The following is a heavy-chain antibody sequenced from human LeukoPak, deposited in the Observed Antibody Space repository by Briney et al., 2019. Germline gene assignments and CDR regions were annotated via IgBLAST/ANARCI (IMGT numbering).Heavy chain of an antibody. CDR3: AKDGAAKGEYYYYGMDV. D-gene: IGHD2-15*01. V-gene: IGHV3-23*01. CDR2: ISGSGDGA. CDR1: GFTFSRYA. Sequence: GGSLRLSCITSGFTFSRYAMSWVRQAPGKGLEWVSAISGSGDGANYADSVKGRFIISRDNSKNTLYLQMTRLRAEDTAVYYCAKDGAAKGEYYYYGMDVWGQGTTVTVSS. J-gene: IGHJ6*02.